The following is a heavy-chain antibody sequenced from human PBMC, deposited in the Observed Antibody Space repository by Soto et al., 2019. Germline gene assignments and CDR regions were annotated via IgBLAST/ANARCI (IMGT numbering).Heavy chain of an antibody. CDR1: GFTFSNYA. CDR2: IRETGKT. CDR3: AKQQMGVIRALDY. Sequence: GGSLRLSCAASGFTFSNYAMSWIRQAPGKGLEWVSTIRETGKTYYADSVRGRFATSKDNSENTLYLQMSSLRAEDTAVYYCAKQQMGVIRALDYWGQGTLVTVSS. D-gene: IGHD1-26*01. V-gene: IGHV3-23*01. J-gene: IGHJ4*02.